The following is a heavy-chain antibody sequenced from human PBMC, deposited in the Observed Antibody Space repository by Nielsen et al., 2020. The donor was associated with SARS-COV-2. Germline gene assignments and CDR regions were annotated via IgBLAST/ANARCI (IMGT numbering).Heavy chain of an antibody. V-gene: IGHV3-11*03. J-gene: IGHJ2*01. CDR1: GFTFSDYY. CDR3: ARHWREGATFYWFFDL. CDR2: ISSSSSYT. D-gene: IGHD1-26*01. Sequence: GGSLRLSCAASGFTFSDYYMSWIRQAPGKGLEWVSYISSSSSYTNYADSVKGRFTISRDNAKNSLYLQMTSLRPEDTAVYYCARHWREGATFYWFFDLWGRGTLVTVSS.